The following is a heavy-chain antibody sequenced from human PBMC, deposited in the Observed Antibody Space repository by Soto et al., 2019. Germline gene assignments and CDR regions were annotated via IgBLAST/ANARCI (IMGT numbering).Heavy chain of an antibody. D-gene: IGHD6-13*01. J-gene: IGHJ6*02. Sequence: QVQLQESGPGLVKPSQTLSLTCTVSGGSISSGGYYWSWIRQHPGKGLEWIGYIYYSGSTYYNPSLKSRVTISVDTSKNQFSLKLSSVTAADTAVYYCARRGLNRSWQQEGDYYGMDVWGQGTTVTVSS. CDR2: IYYSGST. CDR1: GGSISSGGYY. CDR3: ARRGLNRSWQQEGDYYGMDV. V-gene: IGHV4-31*03.